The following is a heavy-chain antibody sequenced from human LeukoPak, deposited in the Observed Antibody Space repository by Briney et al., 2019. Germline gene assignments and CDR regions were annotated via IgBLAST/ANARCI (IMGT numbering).Heavy chain of an antibody. CDR1: GYSFTSYW. J-gene: IGHJ3*02. D-gene: IGHD3-22*01. CDR2: IYPGDSDT. Sequence: GASLKISCKGSGYSFTSYWIGWVRQLPGKGLEWMGIIYPGDSDTRYSPSFQGQVTISADKSISTAYLQWSSLKASDTAMYYCATLNYYDSSGYPPDAFDIWGQGTMVTVSS. CDR3: ATLNYYDSSGYPPDAFDI. V-gene: IGHV5-51*01.